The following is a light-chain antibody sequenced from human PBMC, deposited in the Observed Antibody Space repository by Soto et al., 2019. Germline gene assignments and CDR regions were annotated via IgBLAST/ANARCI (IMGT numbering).Light chain of an antibody. CDR2: ETS. CDR3: LLSFSGPRV. CDR1: TGAVTSGNF. V-gene: IGLV7-46*01. Sequence: QTVVTQEPSLSVSPGGTGTLTCASSTGAVTSGNFPYWFQQKPGQAPRTLIYETSNKHSWTPARFSGSLLGGKAALTLSGAQPEDEAEYYCLLSFSGPRVFGGGTKLTVL. J-gene: IGLJ3*02.